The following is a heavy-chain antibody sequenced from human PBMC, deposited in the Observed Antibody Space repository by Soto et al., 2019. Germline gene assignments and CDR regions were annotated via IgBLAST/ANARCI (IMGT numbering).Heavy chain of an antibody. CDR3: ASERSGSYYDAFDI. CDR1: GFTFSSYS. Sequence: GGSLRLSCAASGFTFSSYSMNWVRQAPGKGLEWVSSISSSSSYIYYADSVKGRFTISRDNAKNSLYLQMNSLRAEDTAVYYCASERSGSYYDAFDIWGQGTMVTVSS. J-gene: IGHJ3*02. V-gene: IGHV3-21*01. CDR2: ISSSSSYI. D-gene: IGHD1-26*01.